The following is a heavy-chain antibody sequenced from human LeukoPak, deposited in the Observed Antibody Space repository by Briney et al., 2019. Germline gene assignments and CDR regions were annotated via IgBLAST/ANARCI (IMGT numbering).Heavy chain of an antibody. CDR3: AREASGAFDI. V-gene: IGHV3-33*01. Sequence: GRSLRLSCAASGFTFSSYDMHWVRQAPGKGLEWVALIWYDGSNKNYADSVKGRFTISRDNSKNTLFLQMNSLRAEDTAVYYCAREASGAFDIWGQGTMVTISS. J-gene: IGHJ3*02. CDR1: GFTFSSYD. CDR2: IWYDGSNK.